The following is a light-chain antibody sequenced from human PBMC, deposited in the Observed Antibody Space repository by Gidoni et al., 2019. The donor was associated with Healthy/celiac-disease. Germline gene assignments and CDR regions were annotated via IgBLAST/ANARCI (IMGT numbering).Light chain of an antibody. Sequence: IVLTQSPATLSLYPGSRATLSSRASQSVSSYLAWYQQKPGQAPSLLIYDASNRAAGIPARFSGGGSGTDFTLTISSLEPEVFADYYCQQSSNWITFGQGTRLEIK. CDR1: QSVSSY. CDR2: DAS. J-gene: IGKJ5*01. V-gene: IGKV3-11*01. CDR3: QQSSNWIT.